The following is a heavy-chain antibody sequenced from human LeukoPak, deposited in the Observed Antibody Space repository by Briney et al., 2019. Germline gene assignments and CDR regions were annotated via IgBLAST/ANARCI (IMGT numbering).Heavy chain of an antibody. CDR1: GFTFGDYA. V-gene: IGHV3-49*04. J-gene: IGHJ4*02. Sequence: GGSLRLSCTASGFTFGDYAMSWVRQAPGKGLEWVGFIRSKAYGGTTEYAASVRGRFTVSRDDSKGIAYLQMNSLKTEDTAVYYCTRRGGWYSDYWGQGTLVTVSS. CDR2: IRSKAYGGTT. D-gene: IGHD6-19*01. CDR3: TRRGGWYSDY.